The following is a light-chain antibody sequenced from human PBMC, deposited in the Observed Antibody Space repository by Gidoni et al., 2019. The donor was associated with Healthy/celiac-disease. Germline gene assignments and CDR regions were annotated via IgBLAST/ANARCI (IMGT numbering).Light chain of an antibody. V-gene: IGLV3-1*01. CDR2: QDS. CDR1: KLGDKY. Sequence: SYELTQPPPLSVSPGQTASITCSGDKLGDKYACWYQQKPGQSPVLVIYQDSKRPSGIPERFSGSNSGNTATLTISGTQAMDEADYYCQAWDSSTYVFGTGTKVTV. J-gene: IGLJ1*01. CDR3: QAWDSSTYV.